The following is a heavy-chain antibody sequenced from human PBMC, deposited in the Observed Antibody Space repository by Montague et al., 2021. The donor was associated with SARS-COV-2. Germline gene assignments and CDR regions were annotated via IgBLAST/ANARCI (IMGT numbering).Heavy chain of an antibody. CDR3: ASGRMVPYSSSWTTLYYYYGMDV. V-gene: IGHV6-1*01. Sequence: CAISGDSVSSNSAAWNWIRQSPSRGLEWLGRTYYRSKWYNDYAVSVKSRITINPDTSKNQFSLQLNSVTPEDTAVYYCASGRMVPYSSSWTTLYYYYGMDVWDQGTTVPGSS. J-gene: IGHJ6*02. CDR2: TYYRSKWYN. D-gene: IGHD6-13*01. CDR1: GDSVSSNSAA.